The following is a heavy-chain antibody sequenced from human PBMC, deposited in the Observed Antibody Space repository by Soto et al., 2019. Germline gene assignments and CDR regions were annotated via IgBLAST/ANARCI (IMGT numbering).Heavy chain of an antibody. J-gene: IGHJ4*02. Sequence: QVQLVXSGGXVVQPGRSXXLSCAASGFTFSSYGMHWVRXAPGXXLEWVAGMSNDGTNKYYTDSVKGRFTISRDNSNNTLYLQMNSLRAEDTAVYYCAKGKYSTSSTFDYWGQGTLVIVFS. CDR3: AKGKYSTSSTFDY. V-gene: IGHV3-30*18. CDR2: MSNDGTNK. CDR1: GFTFSSYG. D-gene: IGHD6-6*01.